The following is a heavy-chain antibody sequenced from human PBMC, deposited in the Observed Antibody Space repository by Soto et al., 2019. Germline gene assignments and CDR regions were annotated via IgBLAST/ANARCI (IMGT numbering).Heavy chain of an antibody. Sequence: EVQLVESGGGLVKPGGSLRLSCAASGFTFSSYSMNWVRQAPGKGLEWVSSISSSSSYIYYADSVKGRFTISRDNAKNSLYLQMNGLRAEDTAVYYCARDGDSVVVQAAIPDYFDYLGQGTLVTVSS. CDR1: GFTFSSYS. D-gene: IGHD2-2*01. V-gene: IGHV3-21*01. J-gene: IGHJ4*02. CDR2: ISSSSSYI. CDR3: ARDGDSVVVQAAIPDYFDY.